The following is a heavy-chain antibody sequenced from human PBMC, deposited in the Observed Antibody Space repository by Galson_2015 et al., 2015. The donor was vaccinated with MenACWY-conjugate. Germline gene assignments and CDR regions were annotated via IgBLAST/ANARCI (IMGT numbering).Heavy chain of an antibody. D-gene: IGHD2-15*01. CDR3: TLDRDLGGSRLWFGP. Sequence: SLRLSCATSGLTFSNDWMSWVRQAPGKGLEWVARIKCRTDGGTTDYATPVKGRFTILRDDSTNTLYLQMNRLKIEDTAMYFCTLDRDLGGSRLWFGPWGQATLVTVSS. CDR2: IKCRTDGGTT. J-gene: IGHJ5*02. CDR1: GLTFSNDW. V-gene: IGHV3-15*01.